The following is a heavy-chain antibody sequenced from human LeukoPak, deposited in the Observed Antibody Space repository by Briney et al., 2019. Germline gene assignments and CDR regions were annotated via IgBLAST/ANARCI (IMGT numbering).Heavy chain of an antibody. CDR2: INHSGST. Sequence: PSETLSLTCAVYGGSFSGYYWSWIRQPPGKGLEWIGEINHSGSTNYNPSLKSRVTISVDTSKNQFSLKLSSVTAADTAVYHCARGRGRGHRGGYYYYGMDVWGKGTTVTVSS. D-gene: IGHD5-18*01. V-gene: IGHV4-34*01. CDR1: GGSFSGYY. J-gene: IGHJ6*04. CDR3: ARGRGRGHRGGYYYYGMDV.